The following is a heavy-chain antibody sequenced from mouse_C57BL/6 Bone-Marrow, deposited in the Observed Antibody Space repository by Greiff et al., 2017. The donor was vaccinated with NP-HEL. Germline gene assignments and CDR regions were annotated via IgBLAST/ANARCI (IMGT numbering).Heavy chain of an antibody. CDR3: ARDYHDPYYFDY. CDR1: GYSITSGYY. CDR2: ISYDGSN. V-gene: IGHV3-6*01. J-gene: IGHJ2*01. Sequence: EVQLQESGPGLVKPSQSLSLTCSVTGYSITSGYYWNWIRQFPGNKLEWMGYISYDGSNNYNPSLKNRISITRDTSKNQFFLKLNSVTTEDTATYYCARDYHDPYYFDYWGQGTTLTVSS.